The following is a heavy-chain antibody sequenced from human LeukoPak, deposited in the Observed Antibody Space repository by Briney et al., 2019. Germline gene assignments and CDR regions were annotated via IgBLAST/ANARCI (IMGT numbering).Heavy chain of an antibody. V-gene: IGHV5-51*01. CDR3: ARLRPQDAFDI. CDR1: GYNFISYW. CDR2: IYPYDSDT. J-gene: IGHJ3*02. Sequence: GESLKISWTISGYNFISYWIVWVRHRPGKGLDWLGVIYPYDSDTRYSPSFQGQVTISADKSISTAYLQWSSLKASDTAMYYCARLRPQDAFDIWGQGTMVTVSS.